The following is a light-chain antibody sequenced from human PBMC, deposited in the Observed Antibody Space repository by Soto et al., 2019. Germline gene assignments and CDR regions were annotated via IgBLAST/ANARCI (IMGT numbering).Light chain of an antibody. CDR1: SSDVGGWDI. J-gene: IGLJ2*01. V-gene: IGLV2-14*03. CDR2: DVR. CDR3: NSYTNTHSGTDV. Sequence: QSALTQPASVSGSPGQSIVIPCTGTSSDVGGWDIVSWYQQQPGKAPKLMIYDVRIRPSGVSSRFSGSKAGNTASLTISGLQAADEGDYDCNSYTNTHSGTDVFGAGTKLTVL.